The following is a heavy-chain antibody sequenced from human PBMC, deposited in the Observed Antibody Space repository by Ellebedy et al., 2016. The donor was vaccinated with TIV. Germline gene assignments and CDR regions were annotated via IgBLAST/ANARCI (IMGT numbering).Heavy chain of an antibody. V-gene: IGHV1-46*01. CDR3: ARGSRLVRYSNDGSYYFDY. J-gene: IGHJ4*02. CDR1: GYTFTSYY. Sequence: AASVKVSCKASGYTFTSYYIHWVRQAPGQGLEWMGIINPRGGSTSPAQKFQGRVTMTRDTSTSTVYMELSSLRSEDTAVYYCARGSRLVRYSNDGSYYFDYWGQGTLVTVSS. CDR2: INPRGGST. D-gene: IGHD4-11*01.